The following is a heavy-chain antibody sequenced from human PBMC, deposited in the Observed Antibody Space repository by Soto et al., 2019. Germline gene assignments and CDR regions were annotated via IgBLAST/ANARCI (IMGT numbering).Heavy chain of an antibody. D-gene: IGHD6-13*01. Sequence: GGSLRLSCAASGFTFSSYGMNWVRQAPGKGLEWVSFISGSSTNTHYADSVKGRFTISRDNAKNSVYLQMNSLGDEDTAVYFCARDRREFLAAPGSFNSWGQGTLVTVSS. CDR2: ISGSSTNT. CDR3: ARDRREFLAAPGSFNS. V-gene: IGHV3-21*05. CDR1: GFTFSSYG. J-gene: IGHJ4*02.